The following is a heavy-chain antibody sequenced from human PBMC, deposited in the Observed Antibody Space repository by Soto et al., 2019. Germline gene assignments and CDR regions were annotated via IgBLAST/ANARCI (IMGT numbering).Heavy chain of an antibody. J-gene: IGHJ6*02. CDR2: INPSGGST. CDR3: AREEGIQLYYYGIDI. D-gene: IGHD1-1*01. Sequence: RHAKRQGLEWMGIINPSGGSTSYAQKLQGRVTMTRDTSTSTVYMELSSLRSEATAVYYCAREEGIQLYYYGIDIWRQGTLVTVSS. V-gene: IGHV1-46*04.